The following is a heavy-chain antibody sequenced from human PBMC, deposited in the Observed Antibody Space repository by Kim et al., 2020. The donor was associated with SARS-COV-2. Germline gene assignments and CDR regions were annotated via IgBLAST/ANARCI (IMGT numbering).Heavy chain of an antibody. V-gene: IGHV3-30-3*01. D-gene: IGHD3-10*01. J-gene: IGHJ6*02. CDR1: GFTFRSCA. CDR2: ISYDGSNK. Sequence: GGSLRLSCAASGFTFRSCAMHWVRQAPGKGLEWVAVISYDGSNKNYADSVKGRFTISRDNSKNTLYLQMNSLRPEDTALYYCASGPWSRLRGVTYSYYGMDVWGQGTTVTVSS. CDR3: ASGPWSRLRGVTYSYYGMDV.